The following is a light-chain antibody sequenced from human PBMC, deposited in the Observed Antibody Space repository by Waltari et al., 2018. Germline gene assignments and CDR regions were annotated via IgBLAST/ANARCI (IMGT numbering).Light chain of an antibody. Sequence: QSVLTQPPSASGTPGQKVPISCSGSRSHIGSNSVSWYQQVPGTAPKLIIFTNNQRSSGVPDRFSASKSGTSASLAISGLQSEDEADYYCASWDDTLNGLWVFGGGTSLTVL. CDR2: TNN. J-gene: IGLJ3*02. CDR1: RSHIGSNS. V-gene: IGLV1-44*01. CDR3: ASWDDTLNGLWV.